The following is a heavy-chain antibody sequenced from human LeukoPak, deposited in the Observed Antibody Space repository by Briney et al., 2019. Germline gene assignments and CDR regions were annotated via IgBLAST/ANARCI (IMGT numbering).Heavy chain of an antibody. CDR3: AKGLDPSDPKYDILTGLYYYYGMDV. CDR2: ISGSGGST. V-gene: IGHV3-23*01. CDR1: GFTFSSYA. Sequence: PGGSLRLSCAASGFTFSSYALSWVRQAPGKGLKWISVISGSGGSTYYADSVKGRFTISRDNSKNTLYLQMNSLRAEDTAVYYCAKGLDPSDPKYDILTGLYYYYGMDVWGQGTTVTVSS. D-gene: IGHD3-9*01. J-gene: IGHJ6*02.